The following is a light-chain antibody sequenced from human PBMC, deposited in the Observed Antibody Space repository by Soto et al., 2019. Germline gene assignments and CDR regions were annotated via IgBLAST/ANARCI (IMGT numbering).Light chain of an antibody. CDR3: QQYGGLPRT. V-gene: IGKV3-20*01. CDR2: GAS. Sequence: EIVLTQSPGTVSLSPGERATLSCRASQSVSSNYLAWYQQKPDQAPRLLIYGASSRATGIPDRFSGSGSGTDFTLTISRLEPEDFAVYYCQQYGGLPRTFGQGTKVEIK. CDR1: QSVSSNY. J-gene: IGKJ1*01.